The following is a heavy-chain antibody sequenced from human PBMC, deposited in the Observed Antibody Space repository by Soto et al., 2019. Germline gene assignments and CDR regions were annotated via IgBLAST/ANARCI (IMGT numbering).Heavy chain of an antibody. V-gene: IGHV1-69*04. CDR2: IIPILGIP. Sequence: VKVSCKASGGTFSSYTITWVRQAPGQGLEWMGRIIPILGIPNYAQNLQGRVTIYQDTSASTAYMELSSLTSEDTAVYYCAREKWASGSRWLDPWGQGTLVTVSS. CDR3: AREKWASGSRWLDP. D-gene: IGHD6-19*01. CDR1: GGTFSSYT. J-gene: IGHJ5*02.